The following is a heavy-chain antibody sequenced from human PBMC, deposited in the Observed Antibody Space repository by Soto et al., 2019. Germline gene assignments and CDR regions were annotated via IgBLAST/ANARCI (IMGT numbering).Heavy chain of an antibody. Sequence: QVQLVQSGAEVKKPGSSVKVSCKASGGTFSSYAISWVRQAPGQGLEWMGGIIPIFGTANYAQKFQGRVTTTADESTSTAYMELSSLRSEDTAVYYCARECTMVRGVYYYYYGMDVWGQGTTVTVSS. D-gene: IGHD3-10*01. CDR1: GGTFSSYA. CDR3: ARECTMVRGVYYYYYGMDV. V-gene: IGHV1-69*01. CDR2: IIPIFGTA. J-gene: IGHJ6*02.